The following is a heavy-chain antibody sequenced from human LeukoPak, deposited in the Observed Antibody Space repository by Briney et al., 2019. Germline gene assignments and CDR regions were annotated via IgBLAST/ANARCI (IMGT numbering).Heavy chain of an antibody. J-gene: IGHJ4*02. CDR2: ISSSSSYT. Sequence: PGRSLRLSCAASGFTFSDYYMSWIRQAPGRGLEWVSYISSSSSYTNYADSVKGRFTISRDNAKNSLYLQMNSLRAEDTAVHYCARESGSSLVDYWGQGTLVTVSS. CDR3: ARESGSSLVDY. CDR1: GFTFSDYY. V-gene: IGHV3-11*05. D-gene: IGHD6-13*01.